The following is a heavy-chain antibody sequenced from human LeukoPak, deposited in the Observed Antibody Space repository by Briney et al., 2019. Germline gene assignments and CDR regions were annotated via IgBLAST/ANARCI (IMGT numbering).Heavy chain of an antibody. CDR2: IYPGDSDT. CDR1: GYTFTNYW. V-gene: IGHV5-51*01. CDR3: ARHGGCWNYRYYYMDV. J-gene: IGHJ6*03. Sequence: GESLKISCRASGYTFTNYWIGWVRQMPGKGLEWMGIIYPGDSDTKYSPSFQGQVTISADKSISTAYLQWSTLKASDTAMYYCARHGGCWNYRYYYMDVWGKGTTVTVSS. D-gene: IGHD1-7*01.